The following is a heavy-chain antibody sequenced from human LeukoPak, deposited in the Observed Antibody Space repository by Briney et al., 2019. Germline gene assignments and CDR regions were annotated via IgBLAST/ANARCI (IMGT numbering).Heavy chain of an antibody. CDR2: VSGSGGST. CDR1: GFTFSSYA. D-gene: IGHD1-26*01. J-gene: IGHJ4*02. V-gene: IGHV3-23*01. Sequence: PGGSLRLSCAASGFTFSSYAMSWVRQAPGKGLEWVSAVSGSGGSTYYADSVKGRFTISRDNSKNTLYLQVNSLRAEDAAVYYCAKNGELRDFDYWGQGTLVTVSS. CDR3: AKNGELRDFDY.